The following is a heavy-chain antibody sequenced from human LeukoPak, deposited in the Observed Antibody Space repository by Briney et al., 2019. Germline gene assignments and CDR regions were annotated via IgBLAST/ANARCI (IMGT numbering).Heavy chain of an antibody. CDR1: GGSVSSGSYY. D-gene: IGHD1-26*01. J-gene: IGHJ4*02. CDR2: IYYSGST. CDR3: ARGTIVEATTLLAT. Sequence: SETLSLTCTVSGGSVSSGSYYWSWIRQPPGKGLEWIGYIYYSGSTNYNPSLKSRVTISVDTSKNQFSLKLSSVTAADTAVYYCARGTIVEATTLLATWGQGTLVTVSS. V-gene: IGHV4-61*01.